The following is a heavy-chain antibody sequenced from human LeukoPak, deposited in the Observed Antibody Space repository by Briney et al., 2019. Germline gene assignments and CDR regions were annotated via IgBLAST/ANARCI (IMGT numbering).Heavy chain of an antibody. V-gene: IGHV4-59*01. Sequence: SETLSLTCTVSGGSISSYYWSWIRQPPGKGLEWIGYIYYSGSTNYNPSLKSRVTISVDTSKNQFSLKLSSVTAADTAVYYWARVKGRGYFDLWGRGTLFTVSS. CDR2: IYYSGST. J-gene: IGHJ2*01. CDR1: GGSISSYY. CDR3: ARVKGRGYFDL.